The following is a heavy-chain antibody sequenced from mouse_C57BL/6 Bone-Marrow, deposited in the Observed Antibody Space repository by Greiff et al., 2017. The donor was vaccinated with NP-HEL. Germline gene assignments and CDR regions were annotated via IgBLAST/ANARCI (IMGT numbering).Heavy chain of an antibody. CDR3: ARNDNWDAYYAMDY. CDR1: GFSLTSYA. CDR2: IWTGGGT. D-gene: IGHD4-1*01. Sequence: VQRVESGPGLVAPSQSLSITCTVSGFSLTSYAISWVRQPPGKGLEWLGVIWTGGGTNYNSALKSRLSISKDNSKSQVFLKMNSLQTDDTARYYCARNDNWDAYYAMDYWGQGTSVTVSS. V-gene: IGHV2-9-1*01. J-gene: IGHJ4*01.